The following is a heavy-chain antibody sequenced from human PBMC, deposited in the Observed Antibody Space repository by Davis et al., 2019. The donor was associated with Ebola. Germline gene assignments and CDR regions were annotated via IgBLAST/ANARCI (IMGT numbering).Heavy chain of an antibody. J-gene: IGHJ4*02. D-gene: IGHD6-6*01. Sequence: GGSLRPSCAASGFTFSSYSMNWVRQAPGKGLEWVSYISSSGSTIYYADSVKGRFTISRDNAKNSLYLQMNSLRAEDTAVYYCARSSIAARSPPYFDYWGQGTLVTVSS. V-gene: IGHV3-48*04. CDR3: ARSSIAARSPPYFDY. CDR1: GFTFSSYS. CDR2: ISSSGSTI.